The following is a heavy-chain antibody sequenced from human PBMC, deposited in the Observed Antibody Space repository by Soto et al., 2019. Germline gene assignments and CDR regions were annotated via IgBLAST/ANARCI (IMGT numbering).Heavy chain of an antibody. Sequence: ASVKVSCKASGYTFTSYGISWVRQAPGQGLEWMGWISAYNGNTNYAQKLQGRVTMTTDTSTSTAYMELRGLRSDDTAVYYCARRLRKEGYDFWGGYYSDDGDYYYMDVWGKGTTVTVSS. CDR2: ISAYNGNT. CDR3: ARRLRKEGYDFWGGYYSDDGDYYYMDV. V-gene: IGHV1-18*01. J-gene: IGHJ6*03. D-gene: IGHD3-3*01. CDR1: GYTFTSYG.